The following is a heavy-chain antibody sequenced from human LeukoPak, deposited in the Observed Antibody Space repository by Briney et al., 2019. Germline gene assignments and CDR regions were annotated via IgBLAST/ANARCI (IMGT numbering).Heavy chain of an antibody. J-gene: IGHJ5*02. CDR3: ARYWDSWELLPFDP. D-gene: IGHD1-26*01. CDR1: GLTFSSYW. V-gene: IGHV3-7*01. Sequence: PGGSLRLSCAASGLTFSSYWMSWVRQAPGKGLEWVANIKQDGSEKYYVDSVKGRFTISRDNAKNSLYLQMNSLRAEDTAVYYCARYWDSWELLPFDPWGQGTLVTVSS. CDR2: IKQDGSEK.